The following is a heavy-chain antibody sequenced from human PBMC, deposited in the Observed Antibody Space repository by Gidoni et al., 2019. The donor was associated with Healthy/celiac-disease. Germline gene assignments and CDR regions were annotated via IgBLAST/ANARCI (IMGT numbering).Heavy chain of an antibody. J-gene: IGHJ6*02. V-gene: IGHV1-24*01. CDR3: ATGGGYSYGYSRFYYYGMDV. Sequence: QVQLVQSGAEVKKPGASVKVSCKVSGYTLTELSMHWVRQAPGKGLEWMGGFDPEDGETIYAQKFQGRVTMTGDTSTDTAYMELSSLRSEDTAVYYCATGGGYSYGYSRFYYYGMDVWGQGTTVTVSS. CDR2: FDPEDGET. D-gene: IGHD5-18*01. CDR1: GYTLTELS.